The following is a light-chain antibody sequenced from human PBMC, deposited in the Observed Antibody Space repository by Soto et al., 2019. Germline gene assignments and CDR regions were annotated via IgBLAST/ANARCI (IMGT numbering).Light chain of an antibody. Sequence: EVVMTQSPATLSVSPGERVTFSCRASQSVTTNLAWYQHKPGQSPRLLISGASTGASGIPPRFSGSGSGTEFTLNIDRLQAADFAVYYCKQYDRGPVTVDGGPKVEIK. CDR2: GAS. J-gene: IGKJ4*01. V-gene: IGKV3-15*01. CDR3: KQYDRGPVT. CDR1: QSVTTN.